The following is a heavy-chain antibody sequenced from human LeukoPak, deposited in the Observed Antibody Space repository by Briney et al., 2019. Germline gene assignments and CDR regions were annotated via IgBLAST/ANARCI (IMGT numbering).Heavy chain of an antibody. CDR2: ISWNNGSI. CDR3: AKGLHVLRFLEWLSH. V-gene: IGHV3-9*01. CDR1: GFTFDDYA. D-gene: IGHD3-3*01. J-gene: IGHJ4*02. Sequence: GGSLRLSCAASGFTFDDYAMHWVRQAPGKGLEWVSGISWNNGSIGYADSVKGRFTISRDNAKNSLYLQMNSLRAEDTALYYCAKGLHVLRFLEWLSHWGQGTLVTVSS.